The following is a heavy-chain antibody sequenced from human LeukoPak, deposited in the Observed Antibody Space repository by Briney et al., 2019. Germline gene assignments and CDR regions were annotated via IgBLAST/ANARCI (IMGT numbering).Heavy chain of an antibody. V-gene: IGHV1-18*01. CDR1: GYTFTSYG. D-gene: IGHD6-19*01. J-gene: IGHJ6*04. CDR3: AREGSSGWYRTSYYYYGMDV. CDR2: ISAYNGNT. Sequence: ASVKVSCKASGYTFTSYGISWVRQAPGQGLEWMGWISAYNGNTNYAQKLQGRVTMTTDTSTSTAYMELRSLRSDDTAVYYCAREGSSGWYRTSYYYYGMDVWGKGTTVTVSS.